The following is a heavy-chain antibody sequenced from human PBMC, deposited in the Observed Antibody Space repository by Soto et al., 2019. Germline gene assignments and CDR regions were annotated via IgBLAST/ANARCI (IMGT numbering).Heavy chain of an antibody. D-gene: IGHD5-18*01. CDR1: GYSFTTYW. CDR3: ARPGKVNTNKDYFDY. J-gene: IGHJ4*01. Sequence: PGESLKISCKGSGYSFTTYWIAWVRQMPGKGLEWMGIIYPSDSDTRYSPSFQGQVTISVDKSISTAYLQWSSLKASDTAMYFCARPGKVNTNKDYFDYLGQGGLGTVSS. CDR2: IYPSDSDT. V-gene: IGHV5-51*01.